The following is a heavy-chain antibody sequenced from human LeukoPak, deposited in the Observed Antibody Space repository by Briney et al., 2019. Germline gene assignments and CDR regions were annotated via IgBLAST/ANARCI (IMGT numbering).Heavy chain of an antibody. Sequence: SETLSLTCTVSGGSISSYYWSWIRQPPGKGLEWIGYIYYSGSTNYNPSLKSRVTISVDTSKNQFSLKLSSVTAADTAVYYCARDPHCSSATCPFDYWGQGILVTVSS. CDR1: GGSISSYY. V-gene: IGHV4-59*01. CDR3: ARDPHCSSATCPFDY. CDR2: IYYSGST. J-gene: IGHJ4*02. D-gene: IGHD2-2*01.